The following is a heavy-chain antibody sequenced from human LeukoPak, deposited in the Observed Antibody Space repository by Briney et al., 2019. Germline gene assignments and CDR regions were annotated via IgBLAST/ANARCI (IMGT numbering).Heavy chain of an antibody. D-gene: IGHD2-2*01. CDR2: IIPIFGTA. J-gene: IGHJ6*02. CDR1: GGTFSSYA. CDR3: ARVIVVVPAAIYYYYGMDV. Sequence: GASVKVSCKASGGTFSSYAISWVRQAPGQGLEWMGGIIPIFGTANYAQKFQGRVTITADESTSTAYTELSSLRSEDTAVYYCARVIVVVPAAIYYYYGMDVWGQGTTVTVSS. V-gene: IGHV1-69*13.